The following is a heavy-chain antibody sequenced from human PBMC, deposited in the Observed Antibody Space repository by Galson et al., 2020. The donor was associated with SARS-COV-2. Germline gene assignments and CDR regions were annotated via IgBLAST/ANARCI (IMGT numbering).Heavy chain of an antibody. Sequence: SVKVSCKASGGTFSSYAISWVRQAPGQGLEWMGGIIPIFGTANYAQKFQGRVTITADESTSTAYMELSSLRSEDTAVYYCARGLWSSPYYYYYYLDLCGKGTTVPVSS. CDR1: GGTFSSYA. V-gene: IGHV1-69*13. CDR2: IIPIFGTA. J-gene: IGHJ6*03. D-gene: IGHD5-18*01. CDR3: ARGLWSSPYYYYYYLDL.